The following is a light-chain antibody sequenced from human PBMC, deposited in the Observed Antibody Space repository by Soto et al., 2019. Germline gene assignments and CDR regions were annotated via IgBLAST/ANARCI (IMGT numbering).Light chain of an antibody. CDR3: QQYGSSGRT. Sequence: EILLTQSPGTLSLSPGERATLSCRTSQSVSSNYLAWYQQKPGQAPRLLIYGASSRATGIPDRFSGSGSGTDFTLTISRLEPEDFEVYYCQQYGSSGRTFGQGTKVDIK. J-gene: IGKJ1*01. V-gene: IGKV3-20*01. CDR1: QSVSSNY. CDR2: GAS.